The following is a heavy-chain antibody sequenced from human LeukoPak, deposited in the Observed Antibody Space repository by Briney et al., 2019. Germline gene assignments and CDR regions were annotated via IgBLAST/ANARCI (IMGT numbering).Heavy chain of an antibody. CDR1: GFSFGSHP. D-gene: IGHD2-21*01. CDR2: ITGSGDYT. Sequence: PGGSLRLSCAASGFSFGSHPMNCVRQAPGKGLEWVSGITGSGDYTYYIDSVQGRFTISRDNSKNMLFLQMNSLRAEDTAVYYCARGVMAARLYYFDYWGRGILVTVSS. CDR3: ARGVMAARLYYFDY. V-gene: IGHV3-23*01. J-gene: IGHJ4*02.